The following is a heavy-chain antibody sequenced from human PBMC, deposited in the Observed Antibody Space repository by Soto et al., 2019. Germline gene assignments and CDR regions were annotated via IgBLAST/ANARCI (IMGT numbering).Heavy chain of an antibody. CDR2: IIPIYGTA. D-gene: IGHD1-26*01. J-gene: IGHJ6*02. Sequence: QVQLVQSGAEVKKPGSSVKVSCKSSGGTFSSFTISWVRQAPGQGREWMGGIIPIYGTANYAQKFQGRDTINADESTRTAYMELSRLRSEDTAVYYCAKDRRADWESYYYYAMDVWGQGTTVTVAS. CDR1: GGTFSSFT. CDR3: AKDRRADWESYYYYAMDV. V-gene: IGHV1-69*01.